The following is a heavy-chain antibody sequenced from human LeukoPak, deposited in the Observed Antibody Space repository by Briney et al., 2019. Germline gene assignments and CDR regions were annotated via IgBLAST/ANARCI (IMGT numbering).Heavy chain of an antibody. CDR1: GFTFEDYA. Sequence: GGSLRLSCAARGFTFEDYAMHGVGQAPGKGREGVSGISWNSGSIVYAASVKGRFTISRDNAKTSLYLQMNSLRAEDTALYYCAKAMSTYGSGSHPFDYWGQGTLVTVSS. D-gene: IGHD3-10*01. CDR2: ISWNSGSI. CDR3: AKAMSTYGSGSHPFDY. J-gene: IGHJ4*02. V-gene: IGHV3-9*01.